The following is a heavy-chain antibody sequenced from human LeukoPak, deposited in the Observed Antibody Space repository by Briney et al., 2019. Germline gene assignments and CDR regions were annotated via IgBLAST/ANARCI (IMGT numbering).Heavy chain of an antibody. CDR3: ARGGLISLANTPLGAFDI. CDR2: IYYSGST. V-gene: IGHV4-59*12. J-gene: IGHJ3*02. D-gene: IGHD3/OR15-3a*01. CDR1: GGSISSYY. Sequence: SETLSLTCTVSGGSISSYYWSWIRQPPGKGLEGIGYIYYSGSTNYNPSLKSRVTISVDTSKNQFSLQLNSVTPEDTAVYYCARGGLISLANTPLGAFDIWGQGTMVSVSS.